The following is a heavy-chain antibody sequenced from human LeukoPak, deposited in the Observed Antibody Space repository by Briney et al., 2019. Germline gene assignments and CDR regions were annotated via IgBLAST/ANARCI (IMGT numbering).Heavy chain of an antibody. J-gene: IGHJ4*02. CDR2: ISYDGSNK. D-gene: IGHD6-19*01. CDR3: ARAEQWLVPGVYFDY. Sequence: PGGSLRLSCAASGFTFSSYAMHWVRQAPGKGLEWVAVISYDGSNKYYADSVKGRFTISRDNSKDTLYLQMNSLRAEDTAVYYCARAEQWLVPGVYFDYWGQGTLVTVSS. CDR1: GFTFSSYA. V-gene: IGHV3-30-3*01.